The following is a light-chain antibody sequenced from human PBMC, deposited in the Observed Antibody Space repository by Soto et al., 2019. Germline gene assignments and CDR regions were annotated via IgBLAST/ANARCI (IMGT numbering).Light chain of an antibody. V-gene: IGLV3-1*01. J-gene: IGLJ2*01. CDR1: KLGNKY. CDR2: QDR. Sequence: SSELTQPPSVSVSPGQTANITCSGDKLGNKYACWYHQKPGQSPVLVIYQDRERPSGIPERFSGSNSGNTATLTISGTRTMDEADYYCQAWDSSTVVFGGGTKLTVL. CDR3: QAWDSSTVV.